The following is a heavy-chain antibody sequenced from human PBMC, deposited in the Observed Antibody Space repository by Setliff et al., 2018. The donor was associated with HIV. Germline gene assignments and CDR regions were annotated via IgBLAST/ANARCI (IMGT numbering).Heavy chain of an antibody. CDR1: GGSISSGSYY. Sequence: SETLSLTCTVSGGSISSGSYYWSWIRQPAGKGLEWIGRIYTSGSTNYNPSLKGRVTISVDTSKKQFSLKLASVTAADTAIYYCARGKGGIDGPVEFDNWGQGTPVTVSS. CDR3: ARGKGGIDGPVEFDN. V-gene: IGHV4-61*02. D-gene: IGHD1-1*01. CDR2: IYTSGST. J-gene: IGHJ4*02.